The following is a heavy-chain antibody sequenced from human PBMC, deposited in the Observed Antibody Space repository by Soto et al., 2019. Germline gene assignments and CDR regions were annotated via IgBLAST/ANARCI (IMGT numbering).Heavy chain of an antibody. CDR2: IYYSGST. J-gene: IGHJ3*02. Sequence: SLTCTVSGGSISSGDYYWSWIRQPPGKGLEWIGYIYYSGSTYYNPSLKSRVTISVDTSKNQFSLKLSSVTAADTAVYYCARDQVSFGISVVTAIGAFDIWGQGTMVTVSS. V-gene: IGHV4-30-4*01. D-gene: IGHD2-21*02. CDR1: GGSISSGDYY. CDR3: ARDQVSFGISVVTAIGAFDI.